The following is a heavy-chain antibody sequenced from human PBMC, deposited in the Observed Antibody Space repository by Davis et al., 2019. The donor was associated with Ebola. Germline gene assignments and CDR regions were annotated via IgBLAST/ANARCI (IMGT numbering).Heavy chain of an antibody. CDR3: ARGFWSGYPHDY. J-gene: IGHJ4*02. CDR2: IYHSGST. V-gene: IGHV4-59*12. Sequence: SETLSLTCTVSGGSIRSYYWSWIRQPPGKGLEWIGYIYHSGSTYYNPSLKSRVTISVDRSKNQFSLKLSSVTAADTAVYYCARGFWSGYPHDYWGQGTLVTVSS. D-gene: IGHD3-3*01. CDR1: GGSIRSYY.